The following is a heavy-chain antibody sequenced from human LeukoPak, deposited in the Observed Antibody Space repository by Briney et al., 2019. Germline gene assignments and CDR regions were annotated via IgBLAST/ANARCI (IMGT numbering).Heavy chain of an antibody. J-gene: IGHJ4*02. CDR3: ARLSGWHAGYYFDY. V-gene: IGHV4-39*01. Sequence: PSETLSLTCTVSGDSINSSPYYWGWIRQSPGKGLEYIGSVDYSGSTYYSPSLKSRVTISVDTSKNQFSLKLSSVTAADTAIYYCARLSGWHAGYYFDYWGQGTLATVSS. CDR2: VDYSGST. D-gene: IGHD6-19*01. CDR1: GDSINSSPYY.